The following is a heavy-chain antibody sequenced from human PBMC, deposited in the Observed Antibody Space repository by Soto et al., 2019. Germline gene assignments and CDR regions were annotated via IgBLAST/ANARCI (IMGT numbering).Heavy chain of an antibody. CDR2: IVVGSGNT. D-gene: IGHD6-13*01. Sequence: SVKVSCKDSVFTFTSSAVQWVRQARGQRLEWIGWIVVGSGNTNYAQKFQERVTITRDVSTGTAYMELSSLRSEDTAVYYCAARGMTRGYYSGLDFWRQGPTVTVSS. J-gene: IGHJ6*02. V-gene: IGHV1-58*01. CDR3: AARGMTRGYYSGLDF. CDR1: VFTFTSSA.